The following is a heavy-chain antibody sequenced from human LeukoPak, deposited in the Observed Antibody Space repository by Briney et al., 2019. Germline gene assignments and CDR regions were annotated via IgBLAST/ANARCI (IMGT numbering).Heavy chain of an antibody. Sequence: KPSETLSLTCAVSGYSISSGYYWTWIRQPAGKGLEWVGRIYISGDTNYNPSLKSRVAISLDTSKNQFSLKLNSLTAADTAVYYCARGIGSTGTYYFDYWGQGTLVTVSA. J-gene: IGHJ4*02. CDR3: ARGIGSTGTYYFDY. CDR1: GYSISSGYY. CDR2: IYISGDT. V-gene: IGHV4-61*02. D-gene: IGHD1-26*01.